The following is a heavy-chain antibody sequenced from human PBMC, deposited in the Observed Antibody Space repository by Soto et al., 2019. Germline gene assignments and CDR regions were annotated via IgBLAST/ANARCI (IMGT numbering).Heavy chain of an antibody. Sequence: PGGSLRLSWAASGFTFTSYWMHWVRQSPGKGLVWVSRINPDGSRTSYADSVKGRFTISRDNAKNTLYLQMNSLGADDTAVYYCARVAVTTYYFDYWGHGTLVTVSS. CDR3: ARVAVTTYYFDY. D-gene: IGHD4-17*01. CDR1: GFTFTSYW. J-gene: IGHJ4*01. V-gene: IGHV3-74*01. CDR2: INPDGSRT.